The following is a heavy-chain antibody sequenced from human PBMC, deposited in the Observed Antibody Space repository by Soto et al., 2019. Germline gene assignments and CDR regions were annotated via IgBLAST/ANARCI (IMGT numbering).Heavy chain of an antibody. CDR2: IYYSGST. D-gene: IGHD3-16*02. J-gene: IGHJ3*02. CDR3: ARLEDYVWGSYRSWAFDI. Sequence: PSETLSLTCTVSGGSISSSSYYWGWIRQPPGKGLEWIGSIYYSGSTYYNPSLKSRVTISVDTSKNQFSLKLSSVTAADTAVYYCARLEDYVWGSYRSWAFDIWGQGTMVTVSS. V-gene: IGHV4-39*01. CDR1: GGSISSSSYY.